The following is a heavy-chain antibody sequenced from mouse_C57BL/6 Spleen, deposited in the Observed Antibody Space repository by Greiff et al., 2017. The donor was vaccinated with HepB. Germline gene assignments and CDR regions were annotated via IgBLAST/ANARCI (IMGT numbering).Heavy chain of an antibody. Sequence: QVQLQQPGAELVRPGSSVKLSCKASGYTFTSYWMDWVKQRPGQGLEWIGNIYPSDSETHYNQKFKDKATLTVDKSSSTAYMQLSSLTSEDSAVYYCARYYGNPGYFDYWGQGTTLTVSS. D-gene: IGHD2-1*01. CDR1: GYTFTSYW. J-gene: IGHJ2*01. V-gene: IGHV1-61*01. CDR2: IYPSDSET. CDR3: ARYYGNPGYFDY.